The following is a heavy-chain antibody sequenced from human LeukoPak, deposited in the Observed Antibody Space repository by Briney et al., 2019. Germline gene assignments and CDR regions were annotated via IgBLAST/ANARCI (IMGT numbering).Heavy chain of an antibody. D-gene: IGHD4-17*01. V-gene: IGHV4-4*07. CDR1: GGSISSYY. Sequence: PSETLSLTCTVSGGSISSYYWSWIRQPAGKGLEWIGRIYTSGSTNYNPSLKSRVTISIDTSKNQFSLKLRSVTAADTAVYYCARDLVTVTKGFDIWGQGTMVSVSS. J-gene: IGHJ3*02. CDR3: ARDLVTVTKGFDI. CDR2: IYTSGST.